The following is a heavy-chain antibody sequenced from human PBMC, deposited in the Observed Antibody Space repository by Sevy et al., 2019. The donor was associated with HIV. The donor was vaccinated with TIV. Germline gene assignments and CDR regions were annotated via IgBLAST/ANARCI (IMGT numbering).Heavy chain of an antibody. V-gene: IGHV3-30*18. CDR2: ISYDGSKK. Sequence: GGSLRLSCAASGFTFSDYGMNWVRQAPGKGLEWVAVISYDGSKKFYRDSVKGRFTISRDNSKNILYLEMNSLRVEDTAVYYCAKDLTQISPQDVYNGMDVWGQGTTVTVSS. J-gene: IGHJ6*02. D-gene: IGHD2-15*01. CDR3: AKDLTQISPQDVYNGMDV. CDR1: GFTFSDYG.